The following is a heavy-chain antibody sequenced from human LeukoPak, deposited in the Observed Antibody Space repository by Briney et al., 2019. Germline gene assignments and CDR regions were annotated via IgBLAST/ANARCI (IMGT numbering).Heavy chain of an antibody. V-gene: IGHV3-23*01. D-gene: IGHD3-22*01. CDR1: GFTFSSYA. Sequence: GRSLRLSCAASGFTFSSYAMTWVRQAPGKGLEWVSGISGDGESTLYADSVTGRFTISRDNSKNTLYLQTSSLRAEDTAIYYCAKGTTLIVGDYFDQWGQGTLVTVSS. J-gene: IGHJ4*02. CDR2: ISGDGEST. CDR3: AKGTTLIVGDYFDQ.